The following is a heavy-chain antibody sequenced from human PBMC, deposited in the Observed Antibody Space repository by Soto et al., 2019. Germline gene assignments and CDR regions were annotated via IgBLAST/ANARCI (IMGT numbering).Heavy chain of an antibody. V-gene: IGHV3-21*01. D-gene: IGHD5-12*01. CDR3: ARMSGYDPLSYYFDY. J-gene: IGHJ4*02. Sequence: VGSLRLSCAASGFTFSSYSMNWVRQAPGKGLEWVSSISSSSSYIYYADSVKGRFTISRDNAKNSLYLQMNSLRAEDTAVYYCARMSGYDPLSYYFDYWGQGTLVTVSS. CDR1: GFTFSSYS. CDR2: ISSSSSYI.